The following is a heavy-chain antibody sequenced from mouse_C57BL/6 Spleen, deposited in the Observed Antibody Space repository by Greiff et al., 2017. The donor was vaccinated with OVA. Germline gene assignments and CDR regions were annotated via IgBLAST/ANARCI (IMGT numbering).Heavy chain of an antibody. CDR2: IYPGDGDT. V-gene: IGHV1-82*01. Sequence: QVQLQQPGPELVKPGASVKISCKASGYAFSSSWMNWVKQRPGKGLEWIGRIYPGDGDTNYNGKFKGKATLTADKSSSTAYMQLSSLTSEDSAVYFCATFTTGYWGQGTTLTVSS. J-gene: IGHJ2*01. D-gene: IGHD1-1*01. CDR1: GYAFSSSW. CDR3: ATFTTGY.